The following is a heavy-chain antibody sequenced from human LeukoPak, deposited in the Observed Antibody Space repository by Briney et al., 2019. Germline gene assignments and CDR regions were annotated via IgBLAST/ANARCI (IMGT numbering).Heavy chain of an antibody. CDR3: ARDRYYYDSSGYYHGGSFDY. CDR1: GFTFSSYG. J-gene: IGHJ4*02. Sequence: GRSLRLSCAASGFTFSSYGMHWVRQAPGKGLEWVAVISYDGSNKYYADSVKGRFTISRDNSKNTLYVQMNSLRAEDTAVYYCARDRYYYDSSGYYHGGSFDYWGQGTLVTVSS. V-gene: IGHV3-30*03. CDR2: ISYDGSNK. D-gene: IGHD3-22*01.